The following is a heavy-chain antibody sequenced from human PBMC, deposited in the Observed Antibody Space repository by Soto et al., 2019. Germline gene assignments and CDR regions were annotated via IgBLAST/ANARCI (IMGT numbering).Heavy chain of an antibody. Sequence: QLQLQESGSGLVKPSQTLSLTCAVSGGSISSGGYSWSWIRQPPGKGLEWIGYIYHSGSTYYNPCPMSRVTISVDRSKNQFSLKLSSVTAADTAVYYCAAGGGLPRYYWGQGTLVTVSS. V-gene: IGHV4-30-2*01. J-gene: IGHJ4*02. CDR3: AAGGGLPRYY. D-gene: IGHD5-12*01. CDR1: GGSISSGGYS. CDR2: IYHSGST.